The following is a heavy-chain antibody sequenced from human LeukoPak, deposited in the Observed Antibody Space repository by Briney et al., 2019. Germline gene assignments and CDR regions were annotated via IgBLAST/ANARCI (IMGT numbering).Heavy chain of an antibody. J-gene: IGHJ4*02. D-gene: IGHD1-26*01. CDR1: GFTFSSHW. Sequence: GGSLRLSCAASGFTFSSHWMHWVRQAPGKGLVWVSRIKTDGGTTSYADSVKGRFTISRDNAKNTLYLQMNSLRAEDTAVYYCARVGTGSYHFDYWGQGTLVTVSS. V-gene: IGHV3-74*01. CDR2: IKTDGGTT. CDR3: ARVGTGSYHFDY.